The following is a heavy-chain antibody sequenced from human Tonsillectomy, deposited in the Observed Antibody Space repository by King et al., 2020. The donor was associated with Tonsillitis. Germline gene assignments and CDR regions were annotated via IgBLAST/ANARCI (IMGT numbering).Heavy chain of an antibody. J-gene: IGHJ4*02. CDR1: GYTFSSYG. V-gene: IGHV1-18*01. Sequence: VQLVQSGGEVKKPGASVKVSCKASGYTFSSYGISWVRQAPGQGLEWMGWISAYNGNRNYAQKFQGRVTMTTDTSTSTAYMELRSLRSDDTAFYYCARDGFEVLITGNYGPYAASFYYWGQGSLVIVSS. CDR3: ARDGFEVLITGNYGPYAASFYY. D-gene: IGHD1-7*01. CDR2: ISAYNGNR.